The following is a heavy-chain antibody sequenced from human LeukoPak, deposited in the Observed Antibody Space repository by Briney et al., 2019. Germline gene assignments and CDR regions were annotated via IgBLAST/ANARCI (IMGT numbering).Heavy chain of an antibody. Sequence: SVEVSCKASGGTFSSYAISWVRQAPGQGLEWMGGIIPIFGTANYAQKFQGRVTITADKSTSTAYMELSSLRSEDTAVYYCARAFIAARPDYYYYYMDVWGKGTTVTVSS. D-gene: IGHD6-6*01. CDR3: ARAFIAARPDYYYYYMDV. V-gene: IGHV1-69*06. CDR2: IIPIFGTA. CDR1: GGTFSSYA. J-gene: IGHJ6*03.